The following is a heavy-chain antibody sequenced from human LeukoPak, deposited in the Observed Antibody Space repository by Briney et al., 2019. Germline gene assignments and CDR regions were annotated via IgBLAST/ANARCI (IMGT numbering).Heavy chain of an antibody. Sequence: GASVKVSCKASGYTFTSYAIHWVRQAPGQGLEWMGWITPSGGTDYPQKFQGRVAITWDTSITTAYMDLSRLTSDDTAVYYCARDRYGDGFAHLDSWSQGALVTVSS. CDR3: ARDRYGDGFAHLDS. D-gene: IGHD5-24*01. J-gene: IGHJ4*02. CDR1: GYTFTSYA. CDR2: ITPSGGT. V-gene: IGHV1-2*02.